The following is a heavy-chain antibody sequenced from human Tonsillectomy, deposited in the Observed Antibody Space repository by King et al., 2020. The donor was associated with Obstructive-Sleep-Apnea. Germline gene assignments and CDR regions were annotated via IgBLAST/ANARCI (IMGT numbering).Heavy chain of an antibody. CDR3: ARGGGSVTTVTNWGDYFDY. J-gene: IGHJ4*02. CDR2: ISYDGSNK. Sequence: LQLVQSGGGVVQPGRSLRLSCAASGFTFSIYAIHWVRQAPGKGLEWVAFISYDGSNKYFPDSVKGRFTISRDNSKNTLYLQMNSLRPEDTAVYYCARGGGSVTTVTNWGDYFDYWGQGTLVTVSS. D-gene: IGHD4-17*01. CDR1: GFTFSIYA. V-gene: IGHV3-30*04.